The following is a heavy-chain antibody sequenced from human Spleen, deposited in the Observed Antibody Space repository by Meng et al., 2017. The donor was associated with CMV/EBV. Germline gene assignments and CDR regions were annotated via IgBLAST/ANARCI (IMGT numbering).Heavy chain of an antibody. D-gene: IGHD3-10*01. Sequence: YLFTSYDINWVRQATGQGLEWMGWMNPNSGQTGYAKKFQGRVSFTRNTSMRTAYMELSILRSEDTAVYFCARTQSYYGSGTYNWFDPWGQGTLVTVSS. CDR1: YLFTSYD. CDR2: MNPNSGQT. J-gene: IGHJ5*02. V-gene: IGHV1-8*01. CDR3: ARTQSYYGSGTYNWFDP.